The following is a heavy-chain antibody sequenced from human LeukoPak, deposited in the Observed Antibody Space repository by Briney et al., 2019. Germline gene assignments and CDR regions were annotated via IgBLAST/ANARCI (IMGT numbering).Heavy chain of an antibody. CDR1: GFTFSSYW. J-gene: IGHJ4*02. V-gene: IGHV3-74*01. CDR2: ISSDGSST. CDR3: AKRITTVTGPFDY. Sequence: GGSLRLSCAASGFTFSSYWMHWVRQAPGKGLVWVSRISSDGSSTSYADSVKGRFTISRDNSKNTLYLQMNSLRAEDTAVYYCAKRITTVTGPFDYWGQGTLVTVSS. D-gene: IGHD4-17*01.